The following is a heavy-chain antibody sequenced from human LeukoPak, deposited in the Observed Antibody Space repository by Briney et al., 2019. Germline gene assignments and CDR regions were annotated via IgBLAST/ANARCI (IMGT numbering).Heavy chain of an antibody. Sequence: ASVNVSFKASGYTFTSYDINWVRQAPGQGLEWMGWMNPNSGNTGYAQKFQGRVTMTRDTSISTAFMELSSLRSEDTAVYYCATWYFYDSSGYSVLDYWGQGTLVTVSS. CDR3: ATWYFYDSSGYSVLDY. CDR1: GYTFTSYD. V-gene: IGHV1-8*01. CDR2: MNPNSGNT. D-gene: IGHD3-22*01. J-gene: IGHJ4*02.